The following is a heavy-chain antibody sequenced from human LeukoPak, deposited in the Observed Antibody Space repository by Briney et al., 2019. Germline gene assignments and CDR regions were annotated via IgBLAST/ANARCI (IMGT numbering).Heavy chain of an antibody. CDR2: MNPNSGNT. CDR1: GYTFTSYD. D-gene: IGHD3-16*02. V-gene: IGHV1-8*01. J-gene: IGHJ3*02. Sequence: ASVKVSCTASGYTFTSYDINWVRQATGQGLEWMGWMNPNSGNTGYAQKFQGRVTMTRNTSISTAYMELSSLRSEDTAVYYCARGRRLYPGAFDIWGQGTMVTVSS. CDR3: ARGRRLYPGAFDI.